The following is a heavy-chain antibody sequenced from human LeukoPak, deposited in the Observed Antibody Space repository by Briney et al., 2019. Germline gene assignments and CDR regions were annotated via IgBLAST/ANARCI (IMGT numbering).Heavy chain of an antibody. Sequence: PGRSLRLSCAASGFTFSSYAMHWVRQAPGKGREWGAVISYDGSNKYYADSVKGRFTISRDNSNNTLYLQMNSLRAEDTAVYYCARDILLWFGEFGFDPWGQGTLVTVSS. CDR3: ARDILLWFGEFGFDP. CDR2: ISYDGSNK. CDR1: GFTFSSYA. D-gene: IGHD3-10*01. V-gene: IGHV3-30*04. J-gene: IGHJ5*02.